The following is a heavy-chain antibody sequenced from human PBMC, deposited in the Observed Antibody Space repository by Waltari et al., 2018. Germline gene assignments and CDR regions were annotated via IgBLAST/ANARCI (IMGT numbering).Heavy chain of an antibody. CDR3: AKGTPVRGRPSIPDS. CDR2: LAGSREYI. V-gene: IGHV3-23*01. CDR1: GFAFSSYA. Sequence: EVQLLESGGGLVQPGGSLRLSCAASGFAFSSYAMSWVRQAPGKGMEWVSALAGSREYIFYADSVKGRFTISRDNSKNTLYLQMNSLRGEDTAIYYCAKGTPVRGRPSIPDSWGQGTLVIVSS. J-gene: IGHJ4*02. D-gene: IGHD6-6*01.